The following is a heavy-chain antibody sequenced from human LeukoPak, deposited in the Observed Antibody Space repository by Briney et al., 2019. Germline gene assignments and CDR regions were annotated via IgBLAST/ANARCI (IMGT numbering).Heavy chain of an antibody. CDR2: IYPGDSDT. CDR1: GYSFTSYW. Sequence: GESLKISCNGSGYSFTSYWIGWVRQMPGKGLEWMGIIYPGDSDTRYSPSFQGQVTISADKSISTAYLQWSSLKASETAMYYCARTPYGSGSFRDYFDYWGQGTLVTVSS. D-gene: IGHD3-10*01. J-gene: IGHJ4*02. V-gene: IGHV5-51*01. CDR3: ARTPYGSGSFRDYFDY.